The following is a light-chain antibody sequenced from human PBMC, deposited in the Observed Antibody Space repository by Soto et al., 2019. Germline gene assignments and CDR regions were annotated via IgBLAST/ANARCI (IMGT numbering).Light chain of an antibody. CDR3: QHYSTLPHT. Sequence: ESVLTQSPATLPLSPGERATLSCRASQSVSNSFFAWYQQKPGQAPRLLIFGVSSRATGIPYRFSGSGSGTDFTLTISRLEPEDVVVYYCQHYSTLPHTFGQGTKLEVK. V-gene: IGKV3-20*01. CDR2: GVS. CDR1: QSVSNSF. J-gene: IGKJ2*01.